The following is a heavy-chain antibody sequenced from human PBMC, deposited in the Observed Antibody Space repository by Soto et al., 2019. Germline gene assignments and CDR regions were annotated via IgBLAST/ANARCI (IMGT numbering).Heavy chain of an antibody. CDR3: AREFKRNIVVVVARLQYGMDV. CDR1: GGTFSSYA. CDR2: IIPIFGTA. V-gene: IGHV1-69*01. Sequence: QVQLVQSGAEVKKPGSSVKVSCKASGGTFSSYAISWVRQAPGQGLEWMGGIIPIFGTAHYAQKFQGRVTITADESTSTAYMELSSLRSEDTAVYYCAREFKRNIVVVVARLQYGMDVWGQGTTVTVSS. D-gene: IGHD2-15*01. J-gene: IGHJ6*02.